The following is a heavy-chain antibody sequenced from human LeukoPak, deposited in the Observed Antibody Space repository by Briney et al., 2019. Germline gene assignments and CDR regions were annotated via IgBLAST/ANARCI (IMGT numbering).Heavy chain of an antibody. CDR2: FSGSGTNT. D-gene: IGHD6-6*01. CDR3: TRDLAATFDY. CDR1: GFTFSSYA. J-gene: IGHJ4*02. Sequence: GGSLRLSCAASGFTFSSYAMSWVRQAPGKGLEWVSGFSGSGTNTYYADSVRGRFTISRDNSKNTLYLQMNSLRAEDTAVYYCTRDLAATFDYWGQGTLVTVSS. V-gene: IGHV3-23*01.